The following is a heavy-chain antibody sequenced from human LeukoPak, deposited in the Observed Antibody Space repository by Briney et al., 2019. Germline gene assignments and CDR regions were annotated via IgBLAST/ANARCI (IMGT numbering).Heavy chain of an antibody. CDR3: AKDSPLRTSYHGYFDY. CDR1: GFTFSSYA. V-gene: IGHV3-23*01. Sequence: GGSLRLSCAASGFTFSSYAMSWVRQAPGKGLEWVSALTLSGTNTHYADSVKGRFTISRDVSKNTLYLQMNTLRAEDTAVYYCAKDSPLRTSYHGYFDYWGQGTLVIVSS. D-gene: IGHD3-16*01. J-gene: IGHJ4*02. CDR2: LTLSGTNT.